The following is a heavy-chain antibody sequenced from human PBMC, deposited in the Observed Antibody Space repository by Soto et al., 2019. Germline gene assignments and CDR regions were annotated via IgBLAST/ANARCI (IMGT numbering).Heavy chain of an antibody. D-gene: IGHD1-1*01. CDR3: ARGSSVPGPTGDY. CDR2: IWYDGSNK. J-gene: IGHJ4*02. CDR1: GFTFSSYG. Sequence: QVQLVESGGGVVQPGRSLRLSCAASGFTFSSYGMHWVRQAPGKGLEWVAVIWYDGSNKYYADSVKGRFTISRDNSKNGLYRKRNGIRAADTAVYKGARGSSVPGPTGDYWGRGPLVTVSS. V-gene: IGHV3-33*01.